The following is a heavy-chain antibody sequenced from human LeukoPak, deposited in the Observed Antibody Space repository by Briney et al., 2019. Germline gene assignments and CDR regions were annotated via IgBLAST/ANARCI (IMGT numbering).Heavy chain of an antibody. V-gene: IGHV1-2*02. J-gene: IGHJ4*02. CDR3: AREGDYGDYGDY. CDR2: INPNSGGT. D-gene: IGHD4-17*01. Sequence: GASVRVSCKASGYTFTGYYMHLVRQAPGQGLEWMGWINPNSGGTNYAQKFQGRVTMTRDTSISTAYMELSRLRSDDTAVYYCAREGDYGDYGDYWGQGTLVTVSS. CDR1: GYTFTGYY.